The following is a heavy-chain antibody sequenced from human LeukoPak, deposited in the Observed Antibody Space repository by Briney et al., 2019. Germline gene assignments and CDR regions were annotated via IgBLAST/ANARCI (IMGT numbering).Heavy chain of an antibody. Sequence: GESLKISCKCSAYSFTSYWIGWVRQLPGQGLERMGIIYPGDSDTRKSPSFHGKVTISASKYISTAYLQWSTLKASDTDRYYCARLTWAHYYDIVTGYHKGTHFDYWGQGTLVTVPS. D-gene: IGHD3-9*01. CDR3: ARLTWAHYYDIVTGYHKGTHFDY. V-gene: IGHV5-51*01. CDR1: AYSFTSYW. J-gene: IGHJ4*02. CDR2: IYPGDSDT.